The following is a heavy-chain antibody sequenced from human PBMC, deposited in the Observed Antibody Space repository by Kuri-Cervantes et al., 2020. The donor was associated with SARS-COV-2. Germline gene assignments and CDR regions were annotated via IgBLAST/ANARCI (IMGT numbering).Heavy chain of an antibody. CDR1: GYTFTDNY. J-gene: IGHJ6*02. Sequence: ASVKVSCKASGYTFTDNYLHWVRQAPGQGLEWMGWIHPTNGYSSYAQRFEGKVTMTRDTSISTAYMDVSRLRSDDTAVYYCARDSVGCTPARCLSAGKNYGMDVWGQGTTVTVSS. CDR3: ARDSVGCTPARCLSAGKNYGMDV. V-gene: IGHV1-2*02. CDR2: IHPTNGYS. D-gene: IGHD2-15*01.